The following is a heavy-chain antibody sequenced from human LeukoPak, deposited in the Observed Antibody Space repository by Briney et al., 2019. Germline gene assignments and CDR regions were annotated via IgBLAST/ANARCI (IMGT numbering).Heavy chain of an antibody. CDR1: GFTFSSYS. Sequence: GGSLRLSCAASGFTFSSYSMNWVRQAPGKGLEWVSYISSSSSTIYYADSVKGRFTISRDNAKNSLYLQMNSLRAEDTAVYYCAGDSYNWNDERGIDPWGQGTLVTVSS. D-gene: IGHD1-1*01. V-gene: IGHV3-48*01. CDR3: AGDSYNWNDERGIDP. CDR2: ISSSSSTI. J-gene: IGHJ5*02.